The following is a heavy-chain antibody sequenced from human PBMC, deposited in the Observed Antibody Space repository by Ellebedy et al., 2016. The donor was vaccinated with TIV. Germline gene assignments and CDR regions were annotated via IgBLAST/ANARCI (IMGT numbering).Heavy chain of an antibody. CDR1: GFTFSSYT. CDR3: ARGHLQLER. Sequence: GESLKISXAASGFTFSSYTMNWVRQAPGKGLEWVSSISSSSSYIYYADSVKGRFTISRDNAKNSVYLQMNSLRAEDTAVYYCARGHLQLERWGQGTLVTVSS. V-gene: IGHV3-21*04. CDR2: ISSSSSYI. J-gene: IGHJ4*02. D-gene: IGHD1-26*01.